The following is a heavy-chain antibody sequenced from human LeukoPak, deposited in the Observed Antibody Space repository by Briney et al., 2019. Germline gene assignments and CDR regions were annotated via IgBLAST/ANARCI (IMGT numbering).Heavy chain of an antibody. D-gene: IGHD3-10*01. V-gene: IGHV4-61*02. CDR2: IYTSGST. CDR3: AREAGSGSYYIGY. J-gene: IGHJ4*02. CDR1: GGSISSGSYY. Sequence: PPQTLSLTCTVSGGSISSGSYYWSWIRQPAGKGLEWIGRIYTSGSTNYNPSLKSRVTISVDTSKNQFSLKLSSVTAADTAVYYCAREAGSGSYYIGYWGQGTLVTVSS.